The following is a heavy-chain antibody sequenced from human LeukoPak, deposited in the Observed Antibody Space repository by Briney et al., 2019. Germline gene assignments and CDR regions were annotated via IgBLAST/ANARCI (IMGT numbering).Heavy chain of an antibody. D-gene: IGHD6-19*01. CDR3: AKPVSGGLAVTADWFHP. J-gene: IGHJ5*01. Sequence: GGSLRLPCAASGFAFSFYAMSWLRQPPGQGLEWVSTINANSGTTSYAASVRGRFTISRDNSKNTLYLQVNTLRADDTATYYCAKPVSGGLAVTADWFHPWGQGTLVVVSS. CDR1: GFAFSFYA. V-gene: IGHV3-23*01. CDR2: INANSGTT.